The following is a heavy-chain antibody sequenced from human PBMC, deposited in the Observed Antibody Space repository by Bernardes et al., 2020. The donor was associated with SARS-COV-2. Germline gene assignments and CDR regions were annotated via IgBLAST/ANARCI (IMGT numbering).Heavy chain of an antibody. Sequence: SETLSLTCTVSGGSISSYYWSWIRQPPGKGLEWIGYIYYSGSTNYNPSLKSRVTISVDTSKNQFSLKLTSVTAADTAVYYCARDRGHDYGDIQDAFDIWGQGTMVTVSS. J-gene: IGHJ3*02. V-gene: IGHV4-59*01. CDR1: GGSISSYY. CDR2: IYYSGST. CDR3: ARDRGHDYGDIQDAFDI. D-gene: IGHD4-17*01.